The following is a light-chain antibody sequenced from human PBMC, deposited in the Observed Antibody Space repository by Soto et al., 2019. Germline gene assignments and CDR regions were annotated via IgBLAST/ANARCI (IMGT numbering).Light chain of an antibody. CDR3: CSYAGHSTLV. CDR1: RSDVGGYNL. Sequence: QSVLTQTASVSGSPGQSITISCTGTRSDVGGYNLVSWFQQSPGKVPKLIIYEVSKRPSGVSDRFSGSKTDDTASLTISGLQAEDEADYFCCSYAGHSTLVFGNGTKVTVL. CDR2: EVS. V-gene: IGLV2-23*02. J-gene: IGLJ1*01.